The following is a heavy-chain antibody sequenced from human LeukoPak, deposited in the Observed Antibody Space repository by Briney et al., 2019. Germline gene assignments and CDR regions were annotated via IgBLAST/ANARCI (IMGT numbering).Heavy chain of an antibody. D-gene: IGHD6-13*01. J-gene: IGHJ6*03. V-gene: IGHV4-34*01. CDR1: GGSFGGYY. CDR2: INHSGNT. Sequence: PSETLSLTCAISGGSFGGYYWSYIRQPPGKGLEWIGEINHSGNTYYNPSPKSRVTISLDTSKNQFSLKLSSVTAADTAVYYCASGIGAAADYFYYYMDVWGNGTTVTVSS. CDR3: ASGIGAAADYFYYYMDV.